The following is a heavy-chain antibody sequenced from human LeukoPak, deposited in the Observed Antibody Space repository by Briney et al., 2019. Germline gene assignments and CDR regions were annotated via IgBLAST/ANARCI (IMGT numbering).Heavy chain of an antibody. CDR2: ISSSGSYI. D-gene: IGHD3-10*01. V-gene: IGHV3-21*01. J-gene: IGHJ4*02. CDR3: ARDIGEWFGERWAFDDY. Sequence: GGSLRLSCAASGFTFSSYSMNWVRQAAGKGLEWVSSISSSGSYISYADSVKGRFTISRDNAKNSLYLQMNSLRAEDTAVYYCARDIGEWFGERWAFDDYWGQGTLVTVSS. CDR1: GFTFSSYS.